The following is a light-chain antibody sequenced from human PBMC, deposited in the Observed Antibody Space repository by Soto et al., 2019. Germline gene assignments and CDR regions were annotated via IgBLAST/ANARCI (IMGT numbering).Light chain of an antibody. V-gene: IGLV2-14*01. CDR2: EVS. Sequence: QSVLTQPSAVSGSPGQSITISCTGTSSDVGGYNYVCWYQQHPGKAPKLMIYEVSNRPSGVSNRFFGSTSGNAAPLTISGLQAEDEADYYCSSYTSTSSHYVFGTGPKVTVL. J-gene: IGLJ1*01. CDR1: SSDVGGYNY. CDR3: SSYTSTSSHYV.